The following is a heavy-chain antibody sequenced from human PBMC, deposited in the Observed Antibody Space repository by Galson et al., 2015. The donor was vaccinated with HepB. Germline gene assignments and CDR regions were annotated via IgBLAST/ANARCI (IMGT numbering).Heavy chain of an antibody. J-gene: IGHJ4*02. Sequence: SLRLSCAASGFTFSNYGMHWVRQAPGKGLEWVAFIEYDGSKKYYADSVKGRLTISRDNSKNTLYLQMNSLRAEDTAVYYCAKDASNYYIHYWAQGTLVTISS. CDR2: IEYDGSKK. D-gene: IGHD4-11*01. V-gene: IGHV3-30*02. CDR1: GFTFSNYG. CDR3: AKDASNYYIHY.